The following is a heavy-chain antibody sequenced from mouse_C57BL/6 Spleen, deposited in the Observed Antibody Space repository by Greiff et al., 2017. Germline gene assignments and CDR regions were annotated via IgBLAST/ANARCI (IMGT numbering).Heavy chain of an antibody. CDR3: ARDLYYGNYPWYFDV. J-gene: IGHJ1*03. CDR2: ISYDGSN. V-gene: IGHV3-6*01. D-gene: IGHD2-1*01. CDR1: GYSITSGYY. Sequence: VQLQESGPGLVKPSQSLSLTCSVTGYSITSGYYWNWIRQFPGNKLEWMGYISYDGSNNYNPSLKNRISITRDTSKNQFFLKLNSVTTEDTATYYCARDLYYGNYPWYFDVWGTGTTVTVSS.